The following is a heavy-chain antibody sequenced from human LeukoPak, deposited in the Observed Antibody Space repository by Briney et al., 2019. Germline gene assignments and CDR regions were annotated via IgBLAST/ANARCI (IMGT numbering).Heavy chain of an antibody. J-gene: IGHJ4*02. V-gene: IGHV3-9*01. Sequence: GRSLRLSCAASGFTFDDYAMHWVRQAPGKGLEWVSGINWNSGSIGYADSVKGRFTISRDNAKNSLYLQMNSLRAEDAAVYYCAKEASPGPFDYWGQGALVTVSS. CDR2: INWNSGSI. CDR3: AKEASPGPFDY. CDR1: GFTFDDYA. D-gene: IGHD6-13*01.